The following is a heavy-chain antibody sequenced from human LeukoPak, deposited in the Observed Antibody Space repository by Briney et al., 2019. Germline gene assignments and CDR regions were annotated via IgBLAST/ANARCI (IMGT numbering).Heavy chain of an antibody. J-gene: IGHJ4*02. Sequence: PSETLSLTCNVSGGSISGYYWSWIRQSPGKGLEWIGYIFYSGFTNYNPSLKSRVAISVDTSQNHLSLKLKSVTAADTAVYFRTRRQGGSGYYSVDYWGQGILVTVSA. CDR2: IFYSGFT. CDR3: TRRQGGSGYYSVDY. D-gene: IGHD3-22*01. CDR1: GGSISGYY. V-gene: IGHV4-59*08.